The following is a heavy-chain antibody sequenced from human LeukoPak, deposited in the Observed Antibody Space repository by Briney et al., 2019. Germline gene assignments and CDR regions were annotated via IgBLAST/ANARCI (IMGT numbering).Heavy chain of an antibody. J-gene: IGHJ4*02. V-gene: IGHV4-59*01. Sequence: PSETLSLTCTVSGGSISSYYWSWIRQPPGKGLEWIGYIYYSGSTNYNPSLKSRVTISVDTSKNQFSLKLSSVTAADTAVYYCARSDYYDSSGYYSVDYWGQGTLVIVSS. CDR2: IYYSGST. CDR3: ARSDYYDSSGYYSVDY. D-gene: IGHD3-22*01. CDR1: GGSISSYY.